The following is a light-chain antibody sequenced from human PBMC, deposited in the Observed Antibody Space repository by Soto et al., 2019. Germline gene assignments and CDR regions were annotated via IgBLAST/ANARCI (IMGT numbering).Light chain of an antibody. J-gene: IGLJ2*01. CDR2: EVN. CDR1: NSDVGSYNL. CDR3: CSYAGSSTHVV. V-gene: IGLV2-23*02. Sequence: QSALTQPASVSGAPGQSITISCTGTNSDVGSYNLVAWYQQHPNKAPKLMIYEVNKRPSGVSNRFSGSKSGNTASLTISGLQAEDEADYYCCSYAGSSTHVVFGGGTKLTVL.